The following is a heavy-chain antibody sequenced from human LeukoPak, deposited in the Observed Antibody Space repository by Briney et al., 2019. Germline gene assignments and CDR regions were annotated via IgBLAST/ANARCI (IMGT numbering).Heavy chain of an antibody. J-gene: IGHJ4*02. CDR3: ARYRSGSLDS. V-gene: IGHV4-59*08. CDR2: SYNSGST. Sequence: SETLSLTCTVSGGSISEYYWSWIRQPPGKGLEWIGSSYNSGSTNYNPSLKSRVTISVDTSKNQLSLRLSSVTAADTAVYYCARYRSGSLDSWGQGTLVTVSS. CDR1: GGSISEYY. D-gene: IGHD3-3*01.